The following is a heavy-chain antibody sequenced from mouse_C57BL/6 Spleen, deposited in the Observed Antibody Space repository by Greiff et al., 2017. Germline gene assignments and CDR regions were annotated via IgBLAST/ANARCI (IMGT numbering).Heavy chain of an antibody. Sequence: QVQLQQSGAELVKPGASVKLSCKASGYTFTEYTIHWVKQRSGQGLEWIGWFYPGSGSIKDNEKFKDTATLTAAKSYSTVDMELSRLTSEDSAVYICARLYYYGSSPYSFDYWGQGTTLTVSS. D-gene: IGHD1-1*01. V-gene: IGHV1-62-2*01. CDR1: GYTFTEYT. CDR2: FYPGSGSI. J-gene: IGHJ2*01. CDR3: ARLYYYGSSPYSFDY.